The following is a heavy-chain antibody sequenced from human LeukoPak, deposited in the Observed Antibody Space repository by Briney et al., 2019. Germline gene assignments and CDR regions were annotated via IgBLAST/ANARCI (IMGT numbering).Heavy chain of an antibody. J-gene: IGHJ4*02. CDR1: GFTFSSYA. V-gene: IGHV3-30*07. CDR3: ARDTTVVTLDY. Sequence: QPGGSVRLSCAASGFTFSSYAMSSVRQAPGKGLERVAVVSNDGSNKYQADSVKGRFTISRDNAKNSLYLQMNSLRAEDTAVYYCARDTTVVTLDYWGQGTLVTVSS. CDR2: VSNDGSNK. D-gene: IGHD4-23*01.